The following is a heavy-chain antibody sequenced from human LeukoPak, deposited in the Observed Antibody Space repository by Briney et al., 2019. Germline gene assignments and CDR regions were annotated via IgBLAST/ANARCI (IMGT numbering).Heavy chain of an antibody. V-gene: IGHV1-69*13. Sequence: GASVKLSCKASGGTFSSYAISWVRQAPGQGLEWMGGIIPIFGTANYAQKFQGRVTITADESTSTAYMELSSLRSEDTAVYYCARDHRAFVWSGNPTQNFDYWGQGTLVTVSS. CDR3: ARDHRAFVWSGNPTQNFDY. J-gene: IGHJ4*02. D-gene: IGHD3-3*01. CDR2: IIPIFGTA. CDR1: GGTFSSYA.